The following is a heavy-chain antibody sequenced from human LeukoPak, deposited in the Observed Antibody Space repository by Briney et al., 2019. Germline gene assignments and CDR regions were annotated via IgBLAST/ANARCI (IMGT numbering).Heavy chain of an antibody. D-gene: IGHD2-15*01. Sequence: GGSLRLSCTASGFTFGDYAMSWFRQAPGKGLEWVGFIRSKAYGGTTEYAASVKGRFTISRDDSKSIAYLQMNSLKTEDTAVYYCTRCSGGSCYSGDYYCGMDVWGQGTTVTVSS. CDR2: IRSKAYGGTT. CDR1: GFTFGDYA. CDR3: TRCSGGSCYSGDYYCGMDV. J-gene: IGHJ6*02. V-gene: IGHV3-49*03.